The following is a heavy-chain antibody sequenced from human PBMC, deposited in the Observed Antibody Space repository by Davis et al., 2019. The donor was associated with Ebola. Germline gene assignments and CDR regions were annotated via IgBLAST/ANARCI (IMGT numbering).Heavy chain of an antibody. CDR1: GFTFSSYA. CDR2: ISSSSSTI. Sequence: PGGSLRLSCAASGFTFSSYAMSWVRQAPGKGLEWVSYISSSSSTIYYADSVKGRFTISRDNSKNTLYLQMNSLRAEDTAVYYCAKGFSGWLDYWGQGTLVTVSS. D-gene: IGHD6-19*01. J-gene: IGHJ4*02. V-gene: IGHV3-23*01. CDR3: AKGFSGWLDY.